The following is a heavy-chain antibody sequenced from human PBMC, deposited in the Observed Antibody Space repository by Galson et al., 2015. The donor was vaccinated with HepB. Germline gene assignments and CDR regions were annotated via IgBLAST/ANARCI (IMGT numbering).Heavy chain of an antibody. CDR3: ARKAPVAGTNGMDV. V-gene: IGHV3-33*01. CDR1: GFTFSSYG. D-gene: IGHD6-19*01. J-gene: IGHJ6*02. Sequence: SLRLSCAASGFTFSSYGMHWVRQAPGKGLEWVAVIWYDGSNKYYADSVKGRFTISRDNSKNTLYLQMNSLRAEDTAVYYRARKAPVAGTNGMDVWGQGTTVTVSS. CDR2: IWYDGSNK.